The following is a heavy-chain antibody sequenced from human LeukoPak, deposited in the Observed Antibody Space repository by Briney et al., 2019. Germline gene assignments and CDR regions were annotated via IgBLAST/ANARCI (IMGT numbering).Heavy chain of an antibody. D-gene: IGHD3-10*01. CDR2: ISASGGST. J-gene: IGHJ6*03. Sequence: AGGSLRLSCAASGFTFSSYWMSWVRQAPGKGLEWVSSISASGGSTNYADSVKGRFTISRDNSKNTVYLQMNSLRAEDTAVYYCAKVMKGNERLTMVRGVIIKTAGLYYMDVWGKGTTVTVSS. CDR3: AKVMKGNERLTMVRGVIIKTAGLYYMDV. V-gene: IGHV3-23*01. CDR1: GFTFSSYW.